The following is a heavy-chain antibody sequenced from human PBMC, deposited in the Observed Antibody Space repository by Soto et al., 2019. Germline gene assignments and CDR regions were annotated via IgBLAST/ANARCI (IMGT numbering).Heavy chain of an antibody. CDR3: ARDKDIVATIGRVYYGMDV. V-gene: IGHV1-2*02. J-gene: IGHJ6*02. CDR1: GYTFTGYY. D-gene: IGHD5-12*01. Sequence: SVKVSCKASGYTFTGYYMHWVRQAPGQGLEWMGWINPNSGGTNYAQKFQGRVTMTRDTSISTAYMELSRLRSDDTAVYYCARDKDIVATIGRVYYGMDVWGQGTTVTVSS. CDR2: INPNSGGT.